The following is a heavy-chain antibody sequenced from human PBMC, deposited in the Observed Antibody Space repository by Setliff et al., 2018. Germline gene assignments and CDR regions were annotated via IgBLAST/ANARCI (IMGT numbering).Heavy chain of an antibody. V-gene: IGHV4-4*07. J-gene: IGHJ6*02. CDR2: IHSSGTT. D-gene: IGHD3-16*02. Sequence: SETLSLTCTISGGSINNYYWNWIRQSADKGLEWIGRIHSSGTTNYNPSLKGRFTISRDNSKNTLELQMNSLRADDTAIYYCARGLMTTLDGGGVIAAAGGMDVWGQGTLVTVSS. CDR1: GGSINNYY. CDR3: ARGLMTTLDGGGVIAAAGGMDV.